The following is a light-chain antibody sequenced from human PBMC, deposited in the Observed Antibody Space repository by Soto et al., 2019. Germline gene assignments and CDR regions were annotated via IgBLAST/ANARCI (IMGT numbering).Light chain of an antibody. Sequence: QSALTQPASVSGSPGQSITISCTGTSSDVGGYNYVSWYQHHPGKAPKLMIYDVSNRPSGVSNRFSGSKSDNTASLTISGLQAEDEAYYYCSSYTSTSTVVFGGGTKLTVL. CDR3: SSYTSTSTVV. CDR2: DVS. J-gene: IGLJ2*01. V-gene: IGLV2-14*03. CDR1: SSDVGGYNY.